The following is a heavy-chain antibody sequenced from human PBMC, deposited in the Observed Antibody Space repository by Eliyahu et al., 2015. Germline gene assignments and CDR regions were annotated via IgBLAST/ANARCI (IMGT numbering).Heavy chain of an antibody. D-gene: IGHD3-22*01. Sequence: QVQLVQSGAEVKKPGSSVXVSCKASGGTFTTYGINWVRQAPGQGLELMGRIIPIIGEAKYAQKFQGRVTITADRSTSTAYMELSSLTFEDTAVYYCGSSGYYYLIEYWGQGTPVTVSS. V-gene: IGHV1-69*04. CDR3: GSSGYYYLIEY. CDR1: GGTFTTYG. J-gene: IGHJ4*02. CDR2: IIPIIGEA.